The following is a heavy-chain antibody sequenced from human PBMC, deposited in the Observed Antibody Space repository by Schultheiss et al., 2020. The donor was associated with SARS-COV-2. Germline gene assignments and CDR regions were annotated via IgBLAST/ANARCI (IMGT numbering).Heavy chain of an antibody. J-gene: IGHJ4*02. CDR1: GFTFSSYW. Sequence: GGSLRLSCAASGFTFSSYWMSWVRQAPGKGLEWVANIKQDGSEKYYVDSVKGRFTISRDNAKNSLYLQMNSLRAEDTAVYYCARHKRGYGDSTFDYWGQGTLVTVSS. D-gene: IGHD4-17*01. CDR2: IKQDGSEK. V-gene: IGHV3-7*03. CDR3: ARHKRGYGDSTFDY.